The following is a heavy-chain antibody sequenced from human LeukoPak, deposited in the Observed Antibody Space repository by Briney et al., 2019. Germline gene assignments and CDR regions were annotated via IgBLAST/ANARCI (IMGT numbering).Heavy chain of an antibody. CDR1: GGSISSSSYY. CDR3: ARRYCSGGSCYSDNWFDP. D-gene: IGHD2-15*01. Sequence: SETLSLTCTVSGGSISSSSYYWGWIRQPPGKGLEWIGSIYYSGSTYYNPSLKSRVTISVDTSMNQFSLKLSSVTAADTAVYYCARRYCSGGSCYSDNWFDPWGQGTLVTVSS. CDR2: IYYSGST. J-gene: IGHJ5*02. V-gene: IGHV4-39*01.